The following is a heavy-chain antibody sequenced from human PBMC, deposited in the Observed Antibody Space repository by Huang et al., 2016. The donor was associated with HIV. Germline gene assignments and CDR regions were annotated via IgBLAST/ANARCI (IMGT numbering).Heavy chain of an antibody. D-gene: IGHD4-17*01. CDR2: SSSSRSG. Sequence: EVQLVESGGGLVKPGGSLRLSCEASGLTFSDYKMNWVRQAAGKGLGVGSSSSSRSGVIADSMKGRFTVSRDDAKNSLYRRMNGLRAEDTAVYYCAREGTTDGYGWASSGYGMDVWGQGTTVTVSS. CDR1: GLTFSDYK. V-gene: IGHV3-21*01. CDR3: AREGTTDGYGWASSGYGMDV. J-gene: IGHJ6*02.